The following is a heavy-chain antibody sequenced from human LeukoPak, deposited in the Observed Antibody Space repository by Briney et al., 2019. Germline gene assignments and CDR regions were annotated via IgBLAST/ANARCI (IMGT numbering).Heavy chain of an antibody. CDR2: IYHSGST. CDR3: ARTYYDILTGYYFDP. J-gene: IGHJ5*02. V-gene: IGHV4-30-2*01. D-gene: IGHD3-9*01. CDR1: GGSISSGDYY. Sequence: TSQTLSLTCTVSGGSISSGDYYWSWIRQPPGKGLEWIGYIYHSGSTYYNPSLKSRVTISLDRSRNQFSLKLSSVTAADTAVYYCARTYYDILTGYYFDPWGQGTLVTVSS.